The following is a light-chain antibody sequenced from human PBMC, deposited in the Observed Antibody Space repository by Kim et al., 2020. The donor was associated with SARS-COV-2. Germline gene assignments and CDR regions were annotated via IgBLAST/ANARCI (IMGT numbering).Light chain of an antibody. J-gene: IGLJ2*01. CDR1: DLAYRS. CDR3: QTWDSSNEI. CDR2: QST. Sequence: MSPGQTALLTCSGDDLAYRSTCWYQQRPGQAPVLVIYQSTKRPSGIPERFSASKSDHTVTLTISGTQPLDEADYFCQTWDSSNEIIGGGTQLTVL. V-gene: IGLV3-1*01.